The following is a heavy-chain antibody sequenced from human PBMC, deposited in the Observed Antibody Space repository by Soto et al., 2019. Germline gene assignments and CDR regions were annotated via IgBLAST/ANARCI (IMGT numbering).Heavy chain of an antibody. V-gene: IGHV4-59*01. J-gene: IGHJ3*02. CDR1: GGSISSYY. D-gene: IGHD3-3*01. CDR2: IYYSGST. CDR3: ARGLDDYDFWSGSTLDAFDI. Sequence: SETLSLTCTVSGGSISSYYWSWIRQPPGKGLEWIGYIYYSGSTNYNPSLKSRVTISVDTSKNQFSLKLSSVTAADTAVYYCARGLDDYDFWSGSTLDAFDIWGQGTMVTVSS.